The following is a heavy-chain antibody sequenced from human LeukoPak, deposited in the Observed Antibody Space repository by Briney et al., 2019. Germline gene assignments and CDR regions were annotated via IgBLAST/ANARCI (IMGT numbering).Heavy chain of an antibody. D-gene: IGHD5-12*01. V-gene: IGHV3-74*01. CDR1: GFTFSSYW. J-gene: IGHJ4*02. Sequence: PGGSLRLSCAASGFTFSSYWMHWVRQAPGKGLVWVSRINSDGSSTSYADSVKGRFTISRDNAKNTLYLQMNSLRAEDTAVYYCARLGSYSGYDNYFDYWGQGTLVTVSS. CDR3: ARLGSYSGYDNYFDY. CDR2: INSDGSST.